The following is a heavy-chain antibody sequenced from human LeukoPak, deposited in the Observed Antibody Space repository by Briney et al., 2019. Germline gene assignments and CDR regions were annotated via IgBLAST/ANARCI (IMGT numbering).Heavy chain of an antibody. CDR1: GFTFSSYS. CDR2: ISSSGYI. Sequence: PGGSLRLSCAASGFTFSSYSMNWVRQAPGKGLEWVSSISSSGYIYYADSVKGRFTISRDKAKNSLYLQMNSLRAGDTAVYYCARVSVAYTVLDAFDIWGQGTMVTVSS. J-gene: IGHJ3*02. V-gene: IGHV3-21*01. D-gene: IGHD6-19*01. CDR3: ARVSVAYTVLDAFDI.